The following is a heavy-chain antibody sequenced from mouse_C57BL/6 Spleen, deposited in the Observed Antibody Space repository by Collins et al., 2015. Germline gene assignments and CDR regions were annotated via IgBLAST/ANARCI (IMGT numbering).Heavy chain of an antibody. J-gene: IGHJ1*03. CDR1: GYTFTDYE. V-gene: IGHV1-15*01. CDR3: TRMEGYWYFDV. Sequence: VQLQQSGAELVRPGASVTLSCKASGYTFTDYEMHWVKQTPVHGLEWIGAIDPETGGTAYNQKFKGKAILTADKSSSTAYMELRSLTSEDSAVYYCTRMEGYWYFDVWGTGTTVTVSS. CDR2: IDPETGGT.